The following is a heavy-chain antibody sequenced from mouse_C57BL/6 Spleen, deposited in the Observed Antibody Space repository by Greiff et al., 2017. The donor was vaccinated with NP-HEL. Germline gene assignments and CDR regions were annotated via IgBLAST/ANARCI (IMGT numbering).Heavy chain of an antibody. J-gene: IGHJ1*03. CDR2: IYPSDSET. V-gene: IGHV1-61*01. D-gene: IGHD1-1*01. CDR3: ARSGYYGSSYWCFDV. CDR1: GYTFTSYW. Sequence: QVQLQQPGAELVRPGSSVKLSCKASGYTFTSYWMDWVKQRPGQGLEWIGNIYPSDSETHYNQKFKDKATLTVDKSSSTAYMQLSSLTSEDSAVYFCARSGYYGSSYWCFDVWGTGTTVTVSS.